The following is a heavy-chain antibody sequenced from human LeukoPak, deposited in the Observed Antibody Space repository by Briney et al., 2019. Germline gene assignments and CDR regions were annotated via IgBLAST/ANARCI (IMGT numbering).Heavy chain of an antibody. CDR2: IQFDGSET. V-gene: IGHV3-30*02. Sequence: PGGSLRLSCAASGFTFSNYGMHWVRQAPGKGLEWVAFIQFDGSETYYADSVKGRFTISRDNSKNTLYLQMNSLRAEDTAVYYCANGYCTNGVCYPYYYYYMDVWGKGTTVTVSS. CDR3: ANGYCTNGVCYPYYYYYMDV. J-gene: IGHJ6*03. CDR1: GFTFSNYG. D-gene: IGHD2-8*01.